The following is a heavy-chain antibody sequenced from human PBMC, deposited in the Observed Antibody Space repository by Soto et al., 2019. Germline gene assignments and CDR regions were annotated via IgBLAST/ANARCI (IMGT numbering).Heavy chain of an antibody. CDR2: IYHSGST. D-gene: IGHD1-20*01. V-gene: IGHV4-30-2*01. CDR1: GGSISSGGYS. J-gene: IGHJ5*02. Sequence: SETLSLTCAVSGGSISSGGYSWSWIRQPPGKGLEWIGYIYHSGSTYYNPSLKSRVTISVDRSKNQFSLKLGSVTAADTAVYYCARGAGITGTARRWFDPWGQGTLVTVSS. CDR3: ARGAGITGTARRWFDP.